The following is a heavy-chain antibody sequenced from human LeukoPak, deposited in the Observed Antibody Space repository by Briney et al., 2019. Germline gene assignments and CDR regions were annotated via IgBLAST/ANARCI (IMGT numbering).Heavy chain of an antibody. CDR3: AGGGESLTF. Sequence: RGSLRLSCAPSVFTLSSYWTDAGRGAPGEGLVWVSHINSDGSNTRYGDSVKGRFTISRDNAKNTLFLQLNSLRAEDTAVYYCAGGGESLTFWGQRTLVTVSS. D-gene: IGHD3-16*01. J-gene: IGHJ4*02. CDR2: INSDGSNT. CDR1: VFTLSSYW. V-gene: IGHV3-74*01.